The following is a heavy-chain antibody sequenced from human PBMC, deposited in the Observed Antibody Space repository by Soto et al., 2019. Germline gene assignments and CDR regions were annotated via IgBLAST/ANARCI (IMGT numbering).Heavy chain of an antibody. V-gene: IGHV3-21*01. Sequence: GGPLRPSCPDSGFTFSRYSMIWVRQAPGKGLEWVASIISSSSYIYDEDSLKGRFTISRDNAKNSLFLQRDSLSAEDTAVYFCVSARSSDSRPDYWGQGTQVTVCS. D-gene: IGHD5-18*01. CDR2: IISSSSYI. CDR3: VSARSSDSRPDY. J-gene: IGHJ4*02. CDR1: GFTFSRYS.